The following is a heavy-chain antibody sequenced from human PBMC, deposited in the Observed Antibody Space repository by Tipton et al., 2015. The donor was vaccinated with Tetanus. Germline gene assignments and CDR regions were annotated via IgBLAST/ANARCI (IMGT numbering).Heavy chain of an antibody. V-gene: IGHV3-23*01. Sequence: SLRLSCAASGFTFSSYAMSWVRQAPGKGLEWVSAISGSGGSTYYADSVKGRFTISRDNSKNTLYLQMNSLRAEDTAVYYCAKGIAARRSYFDYWGQGTLVTVSS. J-gene: IGHJ4*02. CDR1: GFTFSSYA. D-gene: IGHD6-6*01. CDR3: AKGIAARRSYFDY. CDR2: ISGSGGST.